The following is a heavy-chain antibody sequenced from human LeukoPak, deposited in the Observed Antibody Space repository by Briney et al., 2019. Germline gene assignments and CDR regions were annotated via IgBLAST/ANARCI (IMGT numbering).Heavy chain of an antibody. J-gene: IGHJ6*03. CDR1: GFTVSSNY. V-gene: IGHV3-66*02. CDR2: IYSGGST. D-gene: IGHD6-13*01. Sequence: PGGSLRISCAASGFTVSSNYVSWVRQAPGRGLEWVSVIYSGGSTYYAGSVKGRFTISRDKSKNTLYFQMNSLRGEDTAVYYCARVRISAAPNGVDYYYYMDVWGKGTTVTVSS. CDR3: ARVRISAAPNGVDYYYYMDV.